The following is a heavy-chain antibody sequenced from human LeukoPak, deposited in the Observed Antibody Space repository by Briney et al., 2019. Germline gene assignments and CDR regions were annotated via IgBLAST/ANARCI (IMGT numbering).Heavy chain of an antibody. Sequence: PSETLSLTCAVSGYSISSGYYWGWIRQPPGKGLEWIGSIYHSGSTYYNPSLKSRVTISVDTSKNQFSLKLSSVTAADTAVYYCAGYVVVIDYWGREPWSPSPQ. CDR2: IYHSGST. V-gene: IGHV4-38-2*01. J-gene: IGHJ4*02. D-gene: IGHD2-21*01. CDR1: GYSISSGYY. CDR3: AGYVVVIDY.